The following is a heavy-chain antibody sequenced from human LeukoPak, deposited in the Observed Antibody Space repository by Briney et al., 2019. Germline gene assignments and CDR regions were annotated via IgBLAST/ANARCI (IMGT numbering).Heavy chain of an antibody. V-gene: IGHV6-1*01. J-gene: IGHJ6*02. Sequence: SQTLSLTCAISGXSVSSNSCAWNWLRQSPSRGLEWLGRTYYRSKWYNDYAESVNSRITINPDTSKNQFSLQLNSVTPEDMAVYYCAKGRGSYYGMDVWGQGTTVTVSS. CDR3: AKGRGSYYGMDV. CDR1: GXSVSSNSCA. CDR2: TYYRSKWYN.